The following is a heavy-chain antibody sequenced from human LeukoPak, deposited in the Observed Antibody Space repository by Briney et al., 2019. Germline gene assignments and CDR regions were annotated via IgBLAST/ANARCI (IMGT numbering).Heavy chain of an antibody. V-gene: IGHV3-30*18. CDR3: AKAEDLYDSSGYYPAGGEY. CDR2: ISYAGSNK. J-gene: IGHJ4*02. D-gene: IGHD3-22*01. Sequence: PGGSLRLSCAASGFTFSSYGMHWVRQAPGKGLEWVAVISYAGSNKYYADSVKGRFTISRDNSKNTLYLQMNSLRAEDTAVYYCAKAEDLYDSSGYYPAGGEYWGQGTLVTVSS. CDR1: GFTFSSYG.